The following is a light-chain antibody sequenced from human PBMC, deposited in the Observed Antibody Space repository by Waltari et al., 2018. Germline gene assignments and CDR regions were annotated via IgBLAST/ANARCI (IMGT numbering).Light chain of an antibody. CDR1: ESVSRA. J-gene: IGKJ1*01. V-gene: IGKV3-20*01. CDR3: QHYLRLPVT. CDR2: GAS. Sequence: IVLTQSPGTLSLSVGERATVSCRASESVSRALAWYQQKPGQAPRLLIYGASTRATCSPDRFSGSGSGTDFSLTISRLEPDDFAVYYCQHYLRLPVTFGQGTTVEI.